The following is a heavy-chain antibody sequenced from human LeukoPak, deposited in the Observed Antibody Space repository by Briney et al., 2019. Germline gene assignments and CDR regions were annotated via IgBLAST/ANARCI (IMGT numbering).Heavy chain of an antibody. D-gene: IGHD6-13*01. J-gene: IGHJ4*02. V-gene: IGHV3-33*08. CDR3: ARQQLVYYFDY. CDR2: IWYDGSNK. Sequence: GGSLRLSCAASGFTFSSFAMHWVRQAPGKGLEWVAVIWYDGSNKYYTDSVKGRFTISRDNSKNTLYLQMNSLRAEDTAVYYRARQQLVYYFDYWGQGTLVTVSS. CDR1: GFTFSSFA.